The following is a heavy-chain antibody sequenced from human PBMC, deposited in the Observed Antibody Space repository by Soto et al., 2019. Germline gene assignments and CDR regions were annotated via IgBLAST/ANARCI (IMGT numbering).Heavy chain of an antibody. D-gene: IGHD3-16*02. CDR1: GGSISSYY. V-gene: IGHV4-59*01. J-gene: IGHJ5*02. Sequence: PSETLSLTCTVSGGSISSYYWSWIRQPPGKGLEWIGYIYYSGSTNYNPSLKSRVTISVDTSKNQFSLKLSSVTAADTAVYYCARVPIWGGYRPNWFDPWGQGTLVTVS. CDR3: ARVPIWGGYRPNWFDP. CDR2: IYYSGST.